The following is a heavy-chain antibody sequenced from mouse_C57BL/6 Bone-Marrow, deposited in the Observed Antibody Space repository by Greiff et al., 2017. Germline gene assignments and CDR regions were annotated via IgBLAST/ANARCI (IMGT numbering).Heavy chain of an antibody. Sequence: VQLVESGAELARPGASVTLSCKASGYTFTSYGISWVQQRTGQGLEWIGEIYPRSGNTYYNEKFKGKATLTADKSSSTAYMELRSLTAEDSAVYFCAREGMGLRLYAMDYWGQGTSVTVSS. CDR1: GYTFTSYG. CDR2: IYPRSGNT. D-gene: IGHD1-1*01. V-gene: IGHV1-81*01. CDR3: AREGMGLRLYAMDY. J-gene: IGHJ4*01.